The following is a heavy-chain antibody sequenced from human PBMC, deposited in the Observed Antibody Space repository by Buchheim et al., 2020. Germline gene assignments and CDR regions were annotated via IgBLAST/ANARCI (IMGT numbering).Heavy chain of an antibody. D-gene: IGHD4/OR15-4a*01. J-gene: IGHJ4*02. CDR3: ARIRLCSYLGAICPAGRYIYY. Sequence: EVQLVESGGGVVEPGGSMRLSCAASGFTFSDHYMDWVRQVAGKGLEWVGRIRNKANSYTTAYAASVNGRFTISRDDSVNSLYLQMNSLKTEDTAVYSCARIRLCSYLGAICPAGRYIYYWGQGTL. V-gene: IGHV3-72*01. CDR2: IRNKANSYTT. CDR1: GFTFSDHY.